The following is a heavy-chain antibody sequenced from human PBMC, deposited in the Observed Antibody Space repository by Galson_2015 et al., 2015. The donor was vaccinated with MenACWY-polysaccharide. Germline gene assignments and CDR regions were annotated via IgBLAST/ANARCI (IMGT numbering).Heavy chain of an antibody. CDR1: GYTFTRYA. CDR3: ARVGARWLATYFYYYAMDV. J-gene: IGHJ6*02. CDR2: INTDTGNP. Sequence: SVKVSCKASGYTFTRYAMNWVRQAPGQRPEWMRWINTDTGNPTYAQGLTGRFVFSLDTSVSTAYLQISSLKAEDTAVYYCARVGARWLATYFYYYAMDVWGQGTTVIVSS. D-gene: IGHD6-19*01. V-gene: IGHV7-4-1*02.